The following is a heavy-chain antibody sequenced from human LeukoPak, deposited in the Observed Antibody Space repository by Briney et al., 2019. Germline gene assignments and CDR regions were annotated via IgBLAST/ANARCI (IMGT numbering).Heavy chain of an antibody. CDR3: ARDSSGYSSLDY. J-gene: IGHJ4*02. CDR2: IYYSGST. V-gene: IGHV4-31*03. CDR1: GGSISGGGYY. D-gene: IGHD3-22*01. Sequence: SQTLSLTCTVSGGSISGGGYYWSWIRQHPGKGLEWIGYIYYSGSTYYNPSLKSRVTISVDTSKNQFSLKLSSVTAADTAVYYCARDSSGYSSLDYWGQGTLVTVSS.